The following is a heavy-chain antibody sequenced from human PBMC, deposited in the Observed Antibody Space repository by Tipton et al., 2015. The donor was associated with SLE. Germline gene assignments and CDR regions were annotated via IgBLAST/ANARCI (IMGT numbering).Heavy chain of an antibody. Sequence: TLSLTCTVSGGSISNYYWSWIRQPPGNKLEWIGYTSYSGSTRYNPSLESRVTISLDTSKSHFSLKLGSVTAADTAVYYCAREAVVNSRLHYYYYMDAWGKGTTVTVSS. CDR2: TSYSGST. CDR1: GGSISNYY. CDR3: AREAVVNSRLHYYYYMDA. V-gene: IGHV4-59*12. J-gene: IGHJ6*03. D-gene: IGHD2-21*01.